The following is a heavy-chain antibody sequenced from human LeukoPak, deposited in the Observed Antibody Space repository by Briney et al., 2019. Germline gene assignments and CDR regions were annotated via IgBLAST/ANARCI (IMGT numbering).Heavy chain of an antibody. D-gene: IGHD3-3*01. CDR1: GGTFSSYA. J-gene: IGHJ5*02. CDR2: IIPIFGTA. CDR3: AVGNWFDP. V-gene: IGHV1-69*05. Sequence: ASVKVSCKASGGTFSSYAISWVRQAPGQGLEWMGGIIPIFGTASYAQKFQGRVTMTRDMSTSTVYMELSSLRSEDTAVYYCAVGNWFDPWGQGTLVTVSS.